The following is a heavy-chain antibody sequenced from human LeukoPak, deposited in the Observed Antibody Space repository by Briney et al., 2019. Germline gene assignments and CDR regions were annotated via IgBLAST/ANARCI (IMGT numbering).Heavy chain of an antibody. CDR2: IGTAGDT. D-gene: IGHD2-15*01. J-gene: IGHJ4*02. CDR3: AKVVVAANYLGY. Sequence: GGSLRLSCAASGFTFSSYDMHWVRQATGKGLEWVSAIGTAGDTYYPGSVKGRFTISRDNSKNTLYLQMNSLRAEDTAVYYCAKVVVAANYLGYWGQGTLVTVSS. CDR1: GFTFSSYD. V-gene: IGHV3-13*01.